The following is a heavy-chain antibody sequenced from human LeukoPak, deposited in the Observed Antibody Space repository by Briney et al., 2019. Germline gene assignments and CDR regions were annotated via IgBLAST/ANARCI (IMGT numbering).Heavy chain of an antibody. CDR3: ARRNRAYWYFDL. CDR2: MNPHSGKS. CDR1: GNTFTSFD. J-gene: IGHJ2*01. D-gene: IGHD1-14*01. V-gene: IGHV1-8*01. Sequence: ASVKVSCTASGNTFTSFDINWVRQASGQGLEWMGWMNPHSGKSGFAQKFQGRVTLTRNTSISTAYMELSSLRSEDSAIYYYARRNRAYWYFDLWGRGTPVTVSS.